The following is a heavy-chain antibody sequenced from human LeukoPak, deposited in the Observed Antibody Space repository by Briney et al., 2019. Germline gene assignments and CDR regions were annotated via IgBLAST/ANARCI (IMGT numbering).Heavy chain of an antibody. CDR3: AKGDQRGYSYPPFDY. CDR1: GFPFNSLA. CDR2: ISGSGGST. V-gene: IGHV3-23*01. J-gene: IGHJ4*02. D-gene: IGHD5-18*01. Sequence: GGSLRLLCAPSGFPFNSLAMRWARQAPGEGVEGGSAISGSGGSTYYADSVKGRFTISRDNSKNTLYLQMNSLRAEDTAVYYCAKGDQRGYSYPPFDYWGQGTLVTVSS.